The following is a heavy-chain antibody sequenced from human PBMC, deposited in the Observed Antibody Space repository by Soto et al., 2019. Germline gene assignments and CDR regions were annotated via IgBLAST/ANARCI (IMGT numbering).Heavy chain of an antibody. J-gene: IGHJ6*02. CDR1: GGSFSGYY. Sequence: SETLSLTCAVYGGSFSGYYWSWVRQPPGKGLEWIGEIYHSGSTNYNPSLKSRVTISVDKSKNQFSLKLSSVTAADTAVYYCAREDPYGGEDYYYGMDVWGQGTTVTVSS. V-gene: IGHV4-34*01. CDR2: IYHSGST. D-gene: IGHD3-16*01. CDR3: AREDPYGGEDYYYGMDV.